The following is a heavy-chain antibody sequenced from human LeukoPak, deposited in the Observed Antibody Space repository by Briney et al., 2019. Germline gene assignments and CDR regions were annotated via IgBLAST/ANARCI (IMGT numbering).Heavy chain of an antibody. D-gene: IGHD4-11*01. CDR2: ISSSGFTI. Sequence: GGSLRLSCAVSGFTCSDYSMNWVRQAPGKGLEWVSYISSSGFTINYADSVKGRFTISRDNAKNSLYLQMNSLRAEDTAVYYCVRGVPKTSYYYYYMDVWGKGTTVTISS. CDR3: VRGVPKTSYYYYYMDV. CDR1: GFTCSDYS. V-gene: IGHV3-48*01. J-gene: IGHJ6*03.